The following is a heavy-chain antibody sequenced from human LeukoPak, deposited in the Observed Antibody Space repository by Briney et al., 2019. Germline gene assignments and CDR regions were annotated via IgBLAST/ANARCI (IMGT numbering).Heavy chain of an antibody. J-gene: IGHJ4*02. CDR3: ARHSRLLWFGEPTPSFDY. CDR1: GGSISSYY. V-gene: IGHV4-59*08. Sequence: SETLSLTCTVSGGSISSYYWSWIRQPPGKGLEWIGYIYYSGGTNYNPSLKSRVTISVDTSKNQFSLKLSSVTAADTAVYYCARHSRLLWFGEPTPSFDYWGQGTLVTVSS. CDR2: IYYSGGT. D-gene: IGHD3-10*01.